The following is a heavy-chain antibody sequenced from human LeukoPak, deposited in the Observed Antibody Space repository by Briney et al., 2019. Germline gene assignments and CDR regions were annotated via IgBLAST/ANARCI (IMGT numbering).Heavy chain of an antibody. J-gene: IGHJ4*02. CDR1: GFTLSSYA. D-gene: IGHD1-26*01. Sequence: GGSLRLSCAASGFTLSSYAMSWVRQAPGKGLEWVSAISGSGGSTYYADSVKGRFTISRDNSKNTLYLQMNSLRAEDTAVYYCAKSDRSGGYYDSDYWGQGTLVTVSS. V-gene: IGHV3-23*01. CDR3: AKSDRSGGYYDSDY. CDR2: ISGSGGST.